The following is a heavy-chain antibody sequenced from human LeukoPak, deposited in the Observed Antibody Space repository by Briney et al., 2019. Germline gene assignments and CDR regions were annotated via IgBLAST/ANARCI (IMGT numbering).Heavy chain of an antibody. D-gene: IGHD2-2*01. J-gene: IGHJ4*02. CDR1: GFTFSHYA. CDR3: AKEGDYCSSSGCHKRGIDY. Sequence: GGSLRLSCAASGFTFSHYAMHWVRQAPGKGLEWVAVIWYDGNHDTYTDSVKGRFTVSRDNFKNALHLQMNSLRVGDTAVYYCAKEGDYCSSSGCHKRGIDYWGQGTLVTVSS. V-gene: IGHV3-33*06. CDR2: IWYDGNHD.